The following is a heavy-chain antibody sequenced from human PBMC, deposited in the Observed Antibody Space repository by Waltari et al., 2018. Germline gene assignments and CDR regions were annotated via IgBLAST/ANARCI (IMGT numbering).Heavy chain of an antibody. J-gene: IGHJ4*02. CDR1: GGSFSGYY. CDR2: INHSGST. CDR3: ARAHDTDIVVVPAAQKSACDY. D-gene: IGHD2-2*01. V-gene: IGHV4-34*01. Sequence: QVQLQQWGAGLLKPSETLSLTCAVYGGSFSGYYWSWIRQPPGTGLEWMGEINHSGSTNYNPALKSRVTISVDTSKNQFSLKLSSVTAADTAVYYCARAHDTDIVVVPAAQKSACDYWGQGTLVTVSS.